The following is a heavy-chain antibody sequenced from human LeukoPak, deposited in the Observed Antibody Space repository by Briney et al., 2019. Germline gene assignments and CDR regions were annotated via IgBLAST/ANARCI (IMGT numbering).Heavy chain of an antibody. Sequence: SGPTLVKPTQTLTLTCTFSGFSLSTSGVGVGWIRQPPGKALEWLALIYWDDDKRYSPSLKSRLTITKDTSKNQVVLTMTNMDPVDTATYYCAHRRGSDSSGYYLPYFDYWGQGTLVTVSS. CDR2: IYWDDDK. CDR3: AHRRGSDSSGYYLPYFDY. D-gene: IGHD3-22*01. J-gene: IGHJ4*02. V-gene: IGHV2-5*02. CDR1: GFSLSTSGVG.